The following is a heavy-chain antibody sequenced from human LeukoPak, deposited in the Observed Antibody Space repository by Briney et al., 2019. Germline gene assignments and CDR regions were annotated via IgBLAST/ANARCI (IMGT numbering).Heavy chain of an antibody. V-gene: IGHV3-9*01. CDR2: ISWNSGSI. CDR3: AKDNWRYGSGTLPRYYYSGMDV. CDR1: GFTFDDYA. J-gene: IGHJ6*02. Sequence: GRSLRLSCAASGFTFDDYAMHWVRQAPGKGLEWVSGISWNSGSIGYADSVKGRFTISRDNAKNSLYLQMNSLRAEDTALYYCAKDNWRYGSGTLPRYYYSGMDVWGQGTTVTVSS. D-gene: IGHD3-10*01.